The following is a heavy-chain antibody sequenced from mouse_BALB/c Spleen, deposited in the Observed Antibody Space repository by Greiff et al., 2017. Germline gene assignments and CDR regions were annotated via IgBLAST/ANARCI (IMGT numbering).Heavy chain of an antibody. D-gene: IGHD3-3*01. V-gene: IGHV1-80*01. CDR3: AREGAGRWYFDV. CDR1: GYAFSSYW. Sequence: VHLVESGAELVRPGSSVKISCKASGYAFSSYWMNWVKQRPGQGLEWIGQIYPGDGDTNYNGKFKGKATLTADKSSSTAYMQLSSLTSEDSAVYFCAREGAGRWYFDVWGAGTTVTVSS. CDR2: IYPGDGDT. J-gene: IGHJ1*01.